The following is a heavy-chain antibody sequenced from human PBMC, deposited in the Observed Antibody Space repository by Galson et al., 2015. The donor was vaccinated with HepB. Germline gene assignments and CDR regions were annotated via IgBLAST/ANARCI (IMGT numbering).Heavy chain of an antibody. CDR2: ISAGDGRNT. V-gene: IGHV3-30*04. D-gene: IGHD3-22*01. J-gene: IGHJ4*02. CDR3: AREGFSSGHAGIFDC. Sequence: SLRLSCAASGLIFSNSVMHWVRQAPGKGLEWVALISAGDGRNTNYADSVRGRFTTSRDNSKNKVFLQMNSLRAEGTAVYYCAREGFSSGHAGIFDCWGQGALVTVSS. CDR1: GLIFSNSV.